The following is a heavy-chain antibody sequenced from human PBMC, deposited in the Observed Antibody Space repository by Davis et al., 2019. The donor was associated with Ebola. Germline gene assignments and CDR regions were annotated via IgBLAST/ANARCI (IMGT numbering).Heavy chain of an antibody. CDR2: ISGSGGST. Sequence: GESLKISCAASGFTFSSYGMHCVRQAPGKGLEWVSAISGSGGSTYYADSVKGRFTISRDNSKNTLYLQMNSLRAEDTAVYYCARVNRHGDPDYWGQGTLVTVSS. D-gene: IGHD4-17*01. CDR1: GFTFSSYG. V-gene: IGHV3-23*01. CDR3: ARVNRHGDPDY. J-gene: IGHJ4*02.